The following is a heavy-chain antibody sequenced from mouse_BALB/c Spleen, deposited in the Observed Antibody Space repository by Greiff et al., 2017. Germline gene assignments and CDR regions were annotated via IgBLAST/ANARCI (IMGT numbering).Heavy chain of an antibody. J-gene: IGHJ4*01. V-gene: IGHV5-9-3*01. D-gene: IGHD2-4*01. CDR3: ARGDYDYDEGAMDY. Sequence: EVQVVESGGGLVKPGGSLKLSCAASGFTFSSYAMSWVRQTPEKRLEWVATISSGGSYTYYPDSVKGRFTISRDNAKNTLYLQMSSLRSEDTAMYYCARGDYDYDEGAMDYWGQGTSVTVSS. CDR2: ISSGGSYT. CDR1: GFTFSSYA.